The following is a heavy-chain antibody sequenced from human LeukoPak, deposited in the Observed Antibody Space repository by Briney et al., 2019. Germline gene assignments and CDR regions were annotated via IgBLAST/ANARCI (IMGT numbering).Heavy chain of an antibody. D-gene: IGHD3-22*01. CDR1: GGTFSSYA. J-gene: IGHJ4*02. V-gene: IGHV1-69*13. CDR3: ARVGDSTGYYYFDY. Sequence: SVKVSYKVSGGTFSSYAISWVRQAPGQGLEWLGGIIPIFGTANYAQKFQGRVTITADESTSTAYMELSSLRSEDTAVYYCARVGDSTGYYYFDYWGQGTLVTVSS. CDR2: IIPIFGTA.